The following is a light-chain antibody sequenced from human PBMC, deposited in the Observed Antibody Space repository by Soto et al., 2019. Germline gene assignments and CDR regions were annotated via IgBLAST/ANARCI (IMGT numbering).Light chain of an antibody. CDR2: GTS. CDR3: QQYGSSRT. Sequence: ELVLTQSPGTLSLSPGEGASLSCRASQSVSSSYLAWYQQKPGQAPRLLIDGTSSRATGIPDRFSGSGSGTDFPLTISRLEPEDFAVYYCQQYGSSRTFGQGTKVDIK. J-gene: IGKJ1*01. V-gene: IGKV3-20*01. CDR1: QSVSSSY.